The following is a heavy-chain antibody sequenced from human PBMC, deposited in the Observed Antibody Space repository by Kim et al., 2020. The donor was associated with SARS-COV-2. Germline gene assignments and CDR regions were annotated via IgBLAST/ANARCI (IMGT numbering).Heavy chain of an antibody. CDR3: AKGGSTSGYAFAL. V-gene: IGHV3-23*01. Sequence: YYADSVKGRFTISRDTSKNTLYLQMNSLRAEDTAVYYCAKGGSTSGYAFALWGQGTLVTVSS. D-gene: IGHD2-2*01. J-gene: IGHJ3*01.